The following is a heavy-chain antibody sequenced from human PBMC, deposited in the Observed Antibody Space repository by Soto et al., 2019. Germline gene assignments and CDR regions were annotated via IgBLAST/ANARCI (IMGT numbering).Heavy chain of an antibody. D-gene: IGHD3-9*01. Sequence: TLSLTCAVYGGSLSGYYWTWIRQSPEKGLEWIGEVNHSGTTYYNPSLKTRVTISVHTPKDQFSLKMSSVTAADTAVYYCAGVLTGYYSVFSAFDIWGQGTMVT. CDR1: GGSLSGYY. J-gene: IGHJ3*02. V-gene: IGHV4-34*01. CDR2: VNHSGTT. CDR3: AGVLTGYYSVFSAFDI.